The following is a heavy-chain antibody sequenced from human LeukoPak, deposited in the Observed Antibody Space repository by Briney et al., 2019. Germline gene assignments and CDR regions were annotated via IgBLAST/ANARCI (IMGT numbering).Heavy chain of an antibody. CDR3: ARNTFARPFDS. J-gene: IGHJ4*02. D-gene: IGHD6-6*01. CDR1: GGSISSGGYS. CDR2: IYHSGST. V-gene: IGHV4-30-2*01. Sequence: SETLSLTCAVSGGSISSGGYSWSWIRQPPGKGLEWIGYIYHSGSTHYNPSLKSRVTISVDRSKNQFSLKLSSVTAADTAVYYCARNTFARPFDSWGQGTLVTVSS.